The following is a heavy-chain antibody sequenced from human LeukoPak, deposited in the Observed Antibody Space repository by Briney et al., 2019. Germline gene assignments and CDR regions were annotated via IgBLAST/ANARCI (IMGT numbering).Heavy chain of an antibody. V-gene: IGHV4-4*07. CDR3: SQAQDCSSGCYRFFDY. CDR1: GGSVSSYS. Sequence: SETLSLSCTGSGGSVSSYSWSWIRQPAGKGLEWIGRIYDSANTSYSPSLKSRVTMSLDTSKNQFSLNLSSVSAADTAVDYCSQAQDCSSGCYRFFDYWGQGTLVTLSS. J-gene: IGHJ4*02. D-gene: IGHD6-19*01. CDR2: IYDSANT.